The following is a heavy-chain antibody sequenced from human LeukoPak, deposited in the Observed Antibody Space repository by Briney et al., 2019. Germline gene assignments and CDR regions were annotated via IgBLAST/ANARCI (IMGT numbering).Heavy chain of an antibody. CDR1: GFTFSSYA. CDR2: ISGSGGST. CDR3: AKGLQLRYFDWLYMDV. V-gene: IGHV3-23*01. Sequence: PGGSLRLSCAASGFTFSSYAMSWVRQAPGKGLEWVSAISGSGGSTYYADSVKGRFTISRDNSKNTLYLQMNSLRAEDTAVYYCAKGLQLRYFDWLYMDVWGKGTTVTISS. J-gene: IGHJ6*03. D-gene: IGHD3-9*01.